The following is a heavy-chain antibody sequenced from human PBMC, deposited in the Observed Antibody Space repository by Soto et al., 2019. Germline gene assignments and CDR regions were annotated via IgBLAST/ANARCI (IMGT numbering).Heavy chain of an antibody. D-gene: IGHD3-22*01. CDR2: ISGSGGST. Sequence: AGGSLRLSCAASGFTFSSYAMSWVRQAPGKGLEWVSAISGSGGSTYYADSVKGRFTISRDNSKNTLYLQMNSLRAEDTAVYYCAKDGGYYDSSYYFDYWGQGTLVTVSS. CDR3: AKDGGYYDSSYYFDY. V-gene: IGHV3-23*01. CDR1: GFTFSSYA. J-gene: IGHJ4*02.